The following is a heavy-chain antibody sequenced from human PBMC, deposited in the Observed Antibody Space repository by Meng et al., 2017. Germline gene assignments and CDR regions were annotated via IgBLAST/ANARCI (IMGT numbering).Heavy chain of an antibody. V-gene: IGHV1-18*01. CDR1: GYTFTSYG. CDR3: ARVGLKLGPSRGSWYFDL. Sequence: QLGQSGGGVKKPGASVKVSCKASGYTFTSYGISWVRQAPGQGLEWMGWISAYNGNTNYAQKLQGRVTMTTDTSTSTAYMELRSLRSDDTAVYYCARVGLKLGPSRGSWYFDLWGRGTLVTVSS. CDR2: ISAYNGNT. D-gene: IGHD7-27*01. J-gene: IGHJ2*01.